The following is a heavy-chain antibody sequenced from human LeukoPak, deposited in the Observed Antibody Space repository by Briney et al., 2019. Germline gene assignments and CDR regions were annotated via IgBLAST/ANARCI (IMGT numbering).Heavy chain of an antibody. CDR1: GYSISSGYY. CDR2: ISNSDDST. D-gene: IGHD1-14*01. CDR3: AKATGYLL. J-gene: IGHJ4*02. Sequence: ETLSLTCTVSGYSISSGYYWGWIRQPPGKGLEWVSTISNSDDSTYYADSVKGRFTISRDNSENTLFLRMNSLRAEDTAVYYCAKATGYLLWGQGTLVIVSS. V-gene: IGHV3-23*01.